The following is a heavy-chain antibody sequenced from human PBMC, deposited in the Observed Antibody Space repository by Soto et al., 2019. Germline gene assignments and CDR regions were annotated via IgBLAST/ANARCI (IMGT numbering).Heavy chain of an antibody. CDR3: AKDPLWYDSDWYPPPGFDP. J-gene: IGHJ5*02. CDR1: GFTFSNYA. Sequence: VQLLESGGGFVQPGGSLRLSRAASGFTFSNYAMSWVRQAPGKGLEWVSAITAYGDSTHYADSVKGRFTISRDSPKNTLYLQMDSLRAEDTAVYYCAKDPLWYDSDWYPPPGFDPWGQGTLVTVSS. D-gene: IGHD6-19*01. CDR2: ITAYGDST. V-gene: IGHV3-23*01.